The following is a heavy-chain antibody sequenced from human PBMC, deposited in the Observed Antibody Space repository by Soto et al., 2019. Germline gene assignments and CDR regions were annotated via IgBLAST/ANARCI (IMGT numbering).Heavy chain of an antibody. CDR1: AFTFTNYA. CDR3: ASHLTAGHLGALYY. Sequence: EVQLLESGGGLVQPGGSLRLSCAASAFTFTNYAMSWVRQAPGKGLEWVSAISGSGASTYYADFVKGRFTISRDNSKNTRYLQMNSLRAEDTAVYYCASHLTAGHLGALYYWGQGTLVTVSS. D-gene: IGHD2-21*02. J-gene: IGHJ4*02. V-gene: IGHV3-23*01. CDR2: ISGSGAST.